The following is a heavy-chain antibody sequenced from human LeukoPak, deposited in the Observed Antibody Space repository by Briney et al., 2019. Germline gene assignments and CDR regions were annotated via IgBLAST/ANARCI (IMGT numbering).Heavy chain of an antibody. CDR1: GSTFTGYY. CDR3: ASGYCSGGSCYPFDY. D-gene: IGHD2-15*01. Sequence: ASVQVSCKASGSTFTGYYMHWVRQAPGQGREWMGWINPNSGGTNYAQKFQGRVTMTRDTSISTAYMELSRLRSDDAAVYYCASGYCSGGSCYPFDYWGQGTLVTVSS. V-gene: IGHV1-2*02. J-gene: IGHJ4*02. CDR2: INPNSGGT.